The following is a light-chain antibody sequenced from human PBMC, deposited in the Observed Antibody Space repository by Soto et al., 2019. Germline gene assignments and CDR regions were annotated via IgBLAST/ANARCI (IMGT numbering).Light chain of an antibody. Sequence: EIVLTQSPGTLSLSPGERATRSCRASQSVSSSYLAWYQQKPGQAPRLLIYGASSRATGIPDRFSGSGSGTDFTLTISRLEPEDFAVYYCQQYCSSSLTFGGGTKVEIK. J-gene: IGKJ4*01. CDR2: GAS. CDR3: QQYCSSSLT. V-gene: IGKV3-20*01. CDR1: QSVSSSY.